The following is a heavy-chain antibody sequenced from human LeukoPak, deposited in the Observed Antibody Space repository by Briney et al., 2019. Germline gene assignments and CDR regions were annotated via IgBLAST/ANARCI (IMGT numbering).Heavy chain of an antibody. Sequence: GGSLRLSCAASGFSFSAYGVHWVRQAPGKGLEWVAVIWYDGSSKDYADSVKGRFTFSRDNSKNTLYLQMNSLRAEDTAVYYCARDRGITGTTAAFDIWGQGTMVTVSS. CDR1: GFSFSAYG. D-gene: IGHD1-20*01. CDR3: ARDRGITGTTAAFDI. CDR2: IWYDGSSK. V-gene: IGHV3-33*01. J-gene: IGHJ3*02.